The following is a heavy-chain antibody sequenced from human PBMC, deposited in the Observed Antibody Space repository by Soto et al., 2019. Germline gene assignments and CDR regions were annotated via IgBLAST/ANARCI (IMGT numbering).Heavy chain of an antibody. V-gene: IGHV2-5*02. D-gene: IGHD3-22*01. J-gene: IGHJ4*02. Sequence: QITLTESGPPRVKPTQTLTLTCTFSGFPLTGSPAGVGWVHQPPGKALERLAFIYWDDAKRYRPSLKGRLTTTKDTVRNPVVLTMTYMDHVDTATYYCAHRRDYSGSWNEGAFDYWGQGTPVTVSS. CDR2: IYWDDAK. CDR1: GFPLTGSPAG. CDR3: AHRRDYSGSWNEGAFDY.